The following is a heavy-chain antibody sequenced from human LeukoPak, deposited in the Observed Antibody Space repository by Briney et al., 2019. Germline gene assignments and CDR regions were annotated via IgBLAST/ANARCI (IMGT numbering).Heavy chain of an antibody. J-gene: IGHJ4*02. V-gene: IGHV3-23*01. D-gene: IGHD3-9*01. CDR3: ARDPPNYDILTGYSYYFDY. CDR1: GFTFSSYA. Sequence: GGSLRLSCAASGFTFSSYAMSWVRQAPGKGLEWVSAIIGSGGSTYYADSVKGRFTVSRDTSKNTLFLQMNSLRAEDTAVYYCARDPPNYDILTGYSYYFDYWGQGTLVTVSS. CDR2: IIGSGGST.